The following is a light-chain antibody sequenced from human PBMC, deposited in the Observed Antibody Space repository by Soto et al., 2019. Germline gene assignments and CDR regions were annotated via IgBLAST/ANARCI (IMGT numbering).Light chain of an antibody. CDR2: GTS. J-gene: IGKJ4*01. Sequence: EIVMTQSPATLSESPGERSTLSCRASQSVSTNLAWYQQKRGQAPRLLIYGTSTRATGIPARFSGSGSGTECTLTISSLQSEDVAVYYCQRYDKRPLTFGGGTKVEIK. CDR3: QRYDKRPLT. CDR1: QSVSTN. V-gene: IGKV3-15*01.